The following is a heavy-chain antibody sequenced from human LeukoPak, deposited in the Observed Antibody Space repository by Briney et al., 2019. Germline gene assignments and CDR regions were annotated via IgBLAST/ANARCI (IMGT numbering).Heavy chain of an antibody. CDR3: ARDAGSYPPWSVFDY. D-gene: IGHD1-26*01. J-gene: IGHJ4*02. Sequence: GASVKVSCKASGYTFTSYYMHWVRQAPGQGLEWMGIINPSGGSTSYAQKFQGRVTMTRDTSTSTVYMELSSLRSEDTAVYYCARDAGSYPPWSVFDYWGQGTLVTVSS. CDR2: INPSGGST. V-gene: IGHV1-46*01. CDR1: GYTFTSYY.